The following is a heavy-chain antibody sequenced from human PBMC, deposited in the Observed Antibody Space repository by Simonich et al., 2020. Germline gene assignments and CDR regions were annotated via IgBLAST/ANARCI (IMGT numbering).Heavy chain of an antibody. V-gene: IGHV4-38-2*01. D-gene: IGHD1-20*01. CDR3: ARVDNWNYFDY. CDR2: IYHSGST. J-gene: IGHJ4*02. Sequence: QVQLQESGPGLVKPSETLSLTCAVSGYSISSGYYWGWIRQPPGKGLEWSGSIYHSGSTDYNPSLKSRVTISVDTSKNQFSLKLSSVTAADTAVYYCARVDNWNYFDYWGQGTLVTVSS. CDR1: GYSISSGYY.